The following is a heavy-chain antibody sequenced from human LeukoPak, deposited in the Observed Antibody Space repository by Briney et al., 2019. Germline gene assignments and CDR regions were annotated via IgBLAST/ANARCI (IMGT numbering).Heavy chain of an antibody. CDR3: ATRGYGSTWHSQN. J-gene: IGHJ4*02. D-gene: IGHD6-13*01. CDR2: IYYSGNT. CDR1: GGSISSGDYY. V-gene: IGHV4-31*03. Sequence: KSSETLSLTCTVSGGSISSGDYYWSWIRQHPGKGLEWIGYIYYSGNTYYNPSLKSRVTISVDTSKNQFSLKLSSVTDADTAVYYCATRGYGSTWHSQNWGQGTLVTVSS.